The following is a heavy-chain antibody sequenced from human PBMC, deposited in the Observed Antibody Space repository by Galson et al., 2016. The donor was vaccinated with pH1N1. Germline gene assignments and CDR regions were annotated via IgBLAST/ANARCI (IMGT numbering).Heavy chain of an antibody. V-gene: IGHV3-64*02. CDR2: IKSNGETT. CDR3: IRALNGTWI. J-gene: IGHJ4*02. Sequence: SLRLSCATSGFRFSDYGIHWVRQAPGKGLEYVSAIKSNGETTYCADSVKGRFTISRDNAKNTLYLQMNSLSVEDMAVYYCIRALNGTWIWGQGTLVTVSS. D-gene: IGHD2-8*01. CDR1: GFRFSDYG.